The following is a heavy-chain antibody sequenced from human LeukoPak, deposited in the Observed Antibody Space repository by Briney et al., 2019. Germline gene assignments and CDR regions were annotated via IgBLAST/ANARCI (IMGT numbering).Heavy chain of an antibody. D-gene: IGHD2-15*01. J-gene: IGHJ4*02. V-gene: IGHV3-15*01. CDR2: IKSKTDGGTT. Sequence: GGSLRLSCAVSGFTFSHAWMSWVRQAPGKGLEWVGRIKSKTDGGTTDYAAPVKGRFTIARDDSKNTLYLQMNSLKSEDTAVYYCTTIRGFCSGRSCLGYWGQGTLVTVSS. CDR3: TTIRGFCSGRSCLGY. CDR1: GFTFSHAW.